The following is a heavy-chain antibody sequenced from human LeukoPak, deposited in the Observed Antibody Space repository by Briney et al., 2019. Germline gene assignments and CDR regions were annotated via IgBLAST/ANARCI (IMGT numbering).Heavy chain of an antibody. V-gene: IGHV4-59*01. Sequence: ASETLSLTCTVSGDSISSYYWSWIRQPPGKGLEWMGYIYNSGSTNYSPSLKSRVTIPVDTSKNQFSLKLSSVTAADTAVYYCARAAKRTLVRGLISLFYFDSWGQGTLVTISS. J-gene: IGHJ4*02. CDR3: ARAAKRTLVRGLISLFYFDS. CDR1: GDSISSYY. D-gene: IGHD3-10*01. CDR2: IYNSGST.